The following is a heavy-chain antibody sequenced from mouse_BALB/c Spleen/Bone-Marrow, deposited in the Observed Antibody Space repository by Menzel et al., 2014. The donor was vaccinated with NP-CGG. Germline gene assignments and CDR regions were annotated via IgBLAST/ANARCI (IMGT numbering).Heavy chain of an antibody. J-gene: IGHJ4*01. CDR1: GYSFTSYW. CDR3: AKDYDAYYAMDY. D-gene: IGHD2-4*01. CDR2: IHPSDNET. Sequence: VQRVESGAELERPGASVKLSCKASGYSFTSYWMNWVKQRPGQGLEWIGMIHPSDNETRLNQKFKDKVTLTVDKSSNKACMQLSSPASEDSSVYYCAKDYDAYYAMDYWGQGTSVTVSS. V-gene: IGHV1-74*01.